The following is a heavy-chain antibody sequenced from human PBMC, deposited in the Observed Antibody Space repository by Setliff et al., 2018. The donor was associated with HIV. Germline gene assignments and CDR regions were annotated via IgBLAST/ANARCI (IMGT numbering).Heavy chain of an antibody. Sequence: ASVKVSCKASGYTFTGYYMHWVRQAPGQGPEWLGRINPKSGGTRYAQKFQGRVSMTRDTAISTAYMELSRLRSDDSAVYYCTRLPFITIFGVLNGDDGFDIWGQGTMVTVSS. V-gene: IGHV1-2*06. J-gene: IGHJ3*02. D-gene: IGHD3-3*01. CDR1: GYTFTGYY. CDR3: TRLPFITIFGVLNGDDGFDI. CDR2: INPKSGGT.